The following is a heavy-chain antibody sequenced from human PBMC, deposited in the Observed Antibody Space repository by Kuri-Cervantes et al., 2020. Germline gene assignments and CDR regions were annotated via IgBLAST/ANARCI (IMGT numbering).Heavy chain of an antibody. J-gene: IGHJ4*02. CDR2: INSDGSST. CDR3: AKEARVRYYFDY. Sequence: GGSLRLSCAASGFTFSSYWMHWVRQAPGKGLVWVSRINSDGSSTSYADSVKGRFTISRYNAKNTLYLQMNSLRAEDTALYYCAKEARVRYYFDYWGQGTLVTVSS. CDR1: GFTFSSYW. V-gene: IGHV3-74*01.